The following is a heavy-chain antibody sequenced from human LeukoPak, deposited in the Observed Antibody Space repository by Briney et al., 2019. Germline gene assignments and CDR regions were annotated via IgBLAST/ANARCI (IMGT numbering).Heavy chain of an antibody. V-gene: IGHV1-2*02. D-gene: IGHD6-19*01. CDR2: INPNSGGT. CDR3: ARDRQTVAGLHFDY. CDR1: GYTFTGYY. J-gene: IGHJ4*02. Sequence: EASVKVSCKASGYTFTGYYMHWVRQAPGQGLEWMGWINPNSGGTNYAQKFQGRVTMTRDTSISTAYMELSRLRSDDTAVYYCARDRQTVAGLHFDYWGQRTLVTVSS.